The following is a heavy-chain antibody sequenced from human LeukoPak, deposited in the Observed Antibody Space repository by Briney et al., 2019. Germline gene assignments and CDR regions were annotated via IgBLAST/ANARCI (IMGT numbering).Heavy chain of an antibody. CDR1: GFTFSSFA. CDR2: ISSDGRNK. Sequence: GGSLRLSCAASGFTFSSFAMHWVRRAPGKGLEWVAVISSDGRNKNYADSVRGRFSISRDTAKNTVYVQMNNPRLDDTAVYYCARDRGYSYGFAFLFDYWGRGSLVTVTS. J-gene: IGHJ4*02. V-gene: IGHV3-30*04. D-gene: IGHD5-18*01. CDR3: ARDRGYSYGFAFLFDY.